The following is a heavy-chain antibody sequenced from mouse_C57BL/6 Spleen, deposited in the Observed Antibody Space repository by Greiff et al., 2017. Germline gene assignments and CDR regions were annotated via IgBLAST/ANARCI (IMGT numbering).Heavy chain of an antibody. V-gene: IGHV1-69*01. Sequence: VQLQQPGAELVMPGASVKLSCKASGYTFTSYWMHWVKQRPGQGLEWIGEIDPSDSYTNYNQKFKGKSTLTVDKSSSTAYMQLSSLTSEDSAVYDCARGGNYVLDYWGQGTTLTVSS. CDR3: ARGGNYVLDY. J-gene: IGHJ2*01. CDR1: GYTFTSYW. CDR2: IDPSDSYT. D-gene: IGHD2-1*01.